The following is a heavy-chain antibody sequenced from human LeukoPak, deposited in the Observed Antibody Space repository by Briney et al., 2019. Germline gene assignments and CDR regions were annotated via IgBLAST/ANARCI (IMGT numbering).Heavy chain of an antibody. Sequence: GGSLRLSCAASGFTFSSYSMNWVRQAPGKGLEWVSYISSSSTIYYADSVKGRFTISRDNAKNTLYLQMNSLRAEDTAVYYCSKDEPGAEYFQHWGQGTLVIVSS. CDR2: ISSSSTI. V-gene: IGHV3-48*01. CDR1: GFTFSSYS. J-gene: IGHJ1*01. CDR3: SKDEPGAEYFQH.